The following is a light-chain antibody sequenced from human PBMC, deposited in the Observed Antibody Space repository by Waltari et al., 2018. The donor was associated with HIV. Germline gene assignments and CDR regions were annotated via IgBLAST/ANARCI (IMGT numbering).Light chain of an antibody. CDR1: SSDLRNYNS. V-gene: IGLV2-14*03. J-gene: IGLJ3*02. CDR3: TSYISSSSPE. Sequence: QSALTQPASVSGSPGQSITISCTGTSSDLRNYNSVSWYQHHPGKAPKVIIYGVSNRPPGVASRVAGSVSGNTASLTISWLQAEDEGDYFCTSYISSSSPEFGGGTKVTVL. CDR2: GVS.